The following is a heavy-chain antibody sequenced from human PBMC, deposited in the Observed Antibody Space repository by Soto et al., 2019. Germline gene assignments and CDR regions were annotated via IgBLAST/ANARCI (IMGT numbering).Heavy chain of an antibody. CDR1: GYTFTDYY. Sequence: QVQLVQSGAEVRKPGASVKVSCKASGYTFTDYYMHWVRQAPGQGLEWMGWINANSAGTNYPQKFQGRVTMTRDMSISTVYMELSSLRSDDTAVYYCASGGSSNWPDFWGRGTLVTVSS. CDR3: ASGGSSNWPDF. D-gene: IGHD6-13*01. V-gene: IGHV1-2*02. J-gene: IGHJ4*02. CDR2: INANSAGT.